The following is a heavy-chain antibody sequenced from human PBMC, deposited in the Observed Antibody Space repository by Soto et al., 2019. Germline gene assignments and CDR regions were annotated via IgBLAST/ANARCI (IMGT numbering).Heavy chain of an antibody. V-gene: IGHV3-13*01. Sequence: EVQLVESGGGLVQPGGSLRLSCAASGFTFSSYDMHWVRQATGKGLEWVSAIGTAGDTYYPGSVKGRFTISRENAKNSLYLQMNSLRAGDTAVYYCARAMEYCSSTSCSLHFDYWGQGTLVTVSS. CDR2: IGTAGDT. J-gene: IGHJ4*02. CDR3: ARAMEYCSSTSCSLHFDY. D-gene: IGHD2-2*01. CDR1: GFTFSSYD.